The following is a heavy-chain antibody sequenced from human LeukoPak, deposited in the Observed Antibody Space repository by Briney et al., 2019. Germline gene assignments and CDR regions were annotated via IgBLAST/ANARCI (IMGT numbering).Heavy chain of an antibody. J-gene: IGHJ4*02. CDR3: SRRFDC. CDR1: GFTFSDYS. Sequence: GGSLRLSCAASGFTFSDYSMNWVRQAPGKGLEWVSYIEGSGDTIYYADSVKGRFTISRDNAKNSLDLQMNSLRDEDTAVYYCSRRFDCWGRGTLVTVSS. V-gene: IGHV3-48*02. CDR2: IEGSGDTI.